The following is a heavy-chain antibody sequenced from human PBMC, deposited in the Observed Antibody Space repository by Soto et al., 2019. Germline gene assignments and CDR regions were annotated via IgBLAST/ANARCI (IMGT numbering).Heavy chain of an antibody. CDR2: ISGSGGST. CDR1: GFTFSSYA. D-gene: IGHD3-10*01. V-gene: IGHV3-23*01. J-gene: IGHJ4*02. Sequence: SGGSLRLSCAASGFTFSSYAMSWVLQAPGKGLEWVSAISGSGGSTYYADSVRGRFTISRDNSKNTLYLQMNSLRAEDTAVYYCAKDYYGSGSYYPDRSYYFDYWGQGTLVTVSS. CDR3: AKDYYGSGSYYPDRSYYFDY.